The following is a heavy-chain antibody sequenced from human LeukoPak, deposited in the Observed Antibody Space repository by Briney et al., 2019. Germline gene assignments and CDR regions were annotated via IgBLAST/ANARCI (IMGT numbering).Heavy chain of an antibody. D-gene: IGHD6-19*01. CDR3: ARYEGSGWYYYYGMDV. CDR1: GYTFTSHG. Sequence: ASVKVSCKASGYTFTSHGISWVRQAPGQGLEWMGWISAYNGNTNYAQKLQGRVTMTTGTSTSTAYMELRSLRSDDTAVYYCARYEGSGWYYYYGMDVWGQGTTVTVSS. J-gene: IGHJ6*02. V-gene: IGHV1-18*01. CDR2: ISAYNGNT.